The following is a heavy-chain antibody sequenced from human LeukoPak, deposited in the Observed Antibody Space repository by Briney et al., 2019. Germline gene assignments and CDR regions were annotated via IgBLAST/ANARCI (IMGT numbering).Heavy chain of an antibody. D-gene: IGHD3-9*01. J-gene: IGHJ4*02. CDR1: GYTFTSYY. CDR2: INPSGGST. CDR3: ARDKKYYDTLTGYNTNYYFDY. V-gene: IGHV1-46*01. Sequence: EASVKVSCKASGYTFTSYYMHWVRQAPGQGLEWMGIINPSGGSTSYAQKFQGRVTMTRDTSTSTVYMELNSLRAEDTAVYYCARDKKYYDTLTGYNTNYYFDYWGQGTLVTVSS.